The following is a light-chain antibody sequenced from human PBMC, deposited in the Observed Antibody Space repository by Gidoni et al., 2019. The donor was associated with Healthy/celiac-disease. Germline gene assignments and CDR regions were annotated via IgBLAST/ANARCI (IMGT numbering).Light chain of an antibody. CDR2: SAS. J-gene: IGKJ1*01. CDR3: QKYNSAPWT. V-gene: IGKV1-27*01. CDR1: QDISNY. Sequence: DIQMTQSPSSLSASVGDRVTITCRAGQDISNYLSWYQQKPGKVPKLLIYSASTLQSGVPSRFSGSGSGADFTLTISSLQPEDVATYYCQKYNSAPWTFGQXTKVEIK.